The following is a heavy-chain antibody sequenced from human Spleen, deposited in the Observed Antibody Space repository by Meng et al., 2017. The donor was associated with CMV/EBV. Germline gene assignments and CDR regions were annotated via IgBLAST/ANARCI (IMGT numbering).Heavy chain of an antibody. CDR2: IHGGGSTT. V-gene: IGHV3-74*01. J-gene: IGHJ4*02. CDR1: GFTFSTYW. D-gene: IGHD2-15*01. CDR3: ARGGSSSYFD. Sequence: LSCAASGFTFSTYWMHWVRQAPGKGLVWVSRIHGGGSTTSYADSVKGRFTISRDNAKNTLHLQMNGLRAEDTALYYCARGGSSSYFDWGQGTLVTVSS.